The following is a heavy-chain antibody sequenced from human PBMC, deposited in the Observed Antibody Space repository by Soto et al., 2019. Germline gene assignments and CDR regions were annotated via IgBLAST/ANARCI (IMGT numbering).Heavy chain of an antibody. CDR1: RFTFSSYG. CDR3: ARDSGYSYGPLDY. V-gene: IGHV3-48*01. D-gene: IGHD5-18*01. J-gene: IGHJ4*02. Sequence: GGSLRLSCAVSRFTFSSYGMHWVRQAPGKGLEWVSYISSSSSTIYYADSVKGRFTISRDNAKNSLYLQMNSLRAEDTAVYYCARDSGYSYGPLDYWGQGTLVTVSS. CDR2: ISSSSSTI.